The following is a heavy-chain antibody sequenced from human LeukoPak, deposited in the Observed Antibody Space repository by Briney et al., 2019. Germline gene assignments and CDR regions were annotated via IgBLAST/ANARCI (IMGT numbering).Heavy chain of an antibody. CDR1: GFTFSDYY. J-gene: IGHJ4*02. CDR3: ARGRAPHDY. CDR2: IGGDNIYT. Sequence: GGSLRLSCAASGFTFSDYYMSWIRQAPGKGLEWVSYIGGDNIYTNYADSVKGRFTISRDNAKNSLYLQMNSLRDEDTALYYCARGRAPHDYWGQGTLVTVSS. V-gene: IGHV3-11*06.